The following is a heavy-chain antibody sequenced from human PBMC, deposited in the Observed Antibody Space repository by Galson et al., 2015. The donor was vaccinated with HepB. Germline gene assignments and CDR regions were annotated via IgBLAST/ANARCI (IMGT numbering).Heavy chain of an antibody. D-gene: IGHD1-14*01. V-gene: IGHV3-7*01. CDR2: INQGGGEK. Sequence: SLRLSCAASGFTFSSYWMSWVRQAPGKGLEWVANINQGGGEKNYVDSVRGRFTISRDNARNLLYLQMNSLRAEDTAVYYCAADPELGIATSHICGQGTVVTVSS. J-gene: IGHJ3*02. CDR3: AADPELGIATSHI. CDR1: GFTFSSYW.